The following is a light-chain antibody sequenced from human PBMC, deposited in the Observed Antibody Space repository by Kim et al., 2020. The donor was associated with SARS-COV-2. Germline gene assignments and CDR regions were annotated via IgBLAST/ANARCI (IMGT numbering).Light chain of an antibody. Sequence: ASVGDRVTITCRASQSIGTWLAWYQQKPEKAPKSLIYGASNLQSGVPSRFSGSGSGTDFTLTISSLQPEDFATYYCQQYKNYPITFGQGTRLEIK. CDR1: QSIGTW. V-gene: IGKV1D-16*01. J-gene: IGKJ5*01. CDR3: QQYKNYPIT. CDR2: GAS.